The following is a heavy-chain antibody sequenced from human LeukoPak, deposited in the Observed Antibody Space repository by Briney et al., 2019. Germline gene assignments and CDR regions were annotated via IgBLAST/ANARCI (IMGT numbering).Heavy chain of an antibody. CDR1: GGSFSGYY. CDR2: INHSGST. D-gene: IGHD5-12*01. J-gene: IGHJ4*02. Sequence: SETLSLTCAVYGGSFSGYYWSWIRQPPGKGLEWIGEINHSGSTNYNPSLKSRVTISVDTSKNQFSLKLSSVTAADTAVYYCASVPGDGYNSVYFDYWGQGTLVTVSS. CDR3: ASVPGDGYNSVYFDY. V-gene: IGHV4-34*01.